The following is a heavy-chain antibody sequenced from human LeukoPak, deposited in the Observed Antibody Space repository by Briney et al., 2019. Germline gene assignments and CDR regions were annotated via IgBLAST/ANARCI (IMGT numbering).Heavy chain of an antibody. CDR1: GFTFSSYA. CDR3: ARDGAGGANYDSSGYSPYGAY. CDR2: ISYDGSNK. D-gene: IGHD3-22*01. Sequence: GGSLRLSCAASGFTFSSYAMHWVRQAPGKGLEWVAVISYDGSNKYYADSVKGRFTISRDNSKNTLYLQMNSLRAEDTAVYYCARDGAGGANYDSSGYSPYGAYWGQGTLVTVSS. J-gene: IGHJ4*02. V-gene: IGHV3-30-3*01.